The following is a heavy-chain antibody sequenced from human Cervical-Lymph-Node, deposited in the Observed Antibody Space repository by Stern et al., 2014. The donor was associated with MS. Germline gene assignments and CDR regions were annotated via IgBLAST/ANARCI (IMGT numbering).Heavy chain of an antibody. J-gene: IGHJ4*02. CDR3: TRDDGGGVDY. Sequence: QDQLVQSGAEVKRPGSSMKVSCKASGDPFSSIEISWVRQAPGQGLEWMGGIIPIFGTSDYAQKFQGRVTITADKSTSTVYMELNSLRYDDTAVYFCTRDDGGGVDYWGQGTLITVSS. V-gene: IGHV1-69*14. CDR1: GDPFSSIE. CDR2: IIPIFGTS. D-gene: IGHD3-16*01.